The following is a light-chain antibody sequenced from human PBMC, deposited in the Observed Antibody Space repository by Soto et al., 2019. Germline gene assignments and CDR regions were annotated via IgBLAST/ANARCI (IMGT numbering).Light chain of an antibody. CDR3: QQYNDYPRT. CDR2: KAS. CDR1: QNINSW. J-gene: IGKJ4*01. V-gene: IGKV1-5*03. Sequence: DIQMTQSPSTLSASIGDRVTITCRASQNINSWLAWYQQKPGKAPKLLIYKASSLESGVPSRFSGSGSGTEFTLTISSLQPDDFATFYCQQYNDYPRTFGGGTKVEIK.